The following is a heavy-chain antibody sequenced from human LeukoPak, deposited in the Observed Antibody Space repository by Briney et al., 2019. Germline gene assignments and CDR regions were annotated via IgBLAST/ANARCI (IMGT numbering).Heavy chain of an antibody. CDR2: ISSSSSYI. D-gene: IGHD2-21*02. CDR1: GFTFSSYS. Sequence: GGSLRLSCAASGFTFSSYSMNWVRQAPGKGLEWVSSISSSSSYIYYADSVKGRFTISRDNAKNSLYLQMNSLRAEDTAVYYCARDRCGGDCYHLSDAFDIWGQGTMVTVSS. V-gene: IGHV3-21*01. J-gene: IGHJ3*02. CDR3: ARDRCGGDCYHLSDAFDI.